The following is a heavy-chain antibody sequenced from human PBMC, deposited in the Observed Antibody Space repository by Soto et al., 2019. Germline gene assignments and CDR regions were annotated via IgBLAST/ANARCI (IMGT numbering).Heavy chain of an antibody. CDR2: ISYDGSNK. Sequence: QVQLVESGGGVVQPGRSLRISCAASGFTCSSYGMHWVRQAPGKGLEWVAVISYDGSNKYYADSVKGRFTISRDNSKNTLYLQMNSLRAEDTAVYYCAIDEGNLERGYYYYGMDVWGQGTTVTVSS. CDR3: AIDEGNLERGYYYYGMDV. J-gene: IGHJ6*02. CDR1: GFTCSSYG. V-gene: IGHV3-30*03. D-gene: IGHD3-3*01.